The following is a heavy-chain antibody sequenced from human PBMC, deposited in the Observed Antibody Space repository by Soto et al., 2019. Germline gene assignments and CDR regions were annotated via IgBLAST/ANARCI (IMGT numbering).Heavy chain of an antibody. V-gene: IGHV4-59*11. Sequence: SETLSLTCTVSGGSISSHYSSWVRQAPGKGLEWIGHIYYRGSTTYNPSLRSRSTISVDTSNNQFSLKLNSVTTADTSVYYCARDGREESGMDVWGKGTKVTVSS. CDR1: GGSISSHY. D-gene: IGHD1-26*01. CDR2: IYYRGST. CDR3: ARDGREESGMDV. J-gene: IGHJ6*01.